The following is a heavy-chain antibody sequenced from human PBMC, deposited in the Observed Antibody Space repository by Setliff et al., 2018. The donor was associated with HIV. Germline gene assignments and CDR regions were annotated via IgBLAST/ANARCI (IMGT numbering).Heavy chain of an antibody. J-gene: IGHJ4*02. CDR1: GGSISSSNYY. Sequence: KPSETLSLTCTVSGGSISSSNYYWGWNRQPPGKGREWIGSSFYSGSANYNPSRTRPVTISVDTSKNQFSLKLRSVTAADTAVYWCAREDSSYHYFDSWGQGMLVTAPQ. D-gene: IGHD3-22*01. CDR2: SFYSGSA. V-gene: IGHV4-39*02. CDR3: AREDSSYHYFDS.